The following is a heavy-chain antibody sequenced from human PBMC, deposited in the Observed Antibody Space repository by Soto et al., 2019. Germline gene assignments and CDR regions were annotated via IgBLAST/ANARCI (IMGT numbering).Heavy chain of an antibody. D-gene: IGHD2-15*01. Sequence: PSETLSLTCAVSGGSVSSGGYSWSWIRQPPGKGLEWIGYIHQSGSTYYNPSLKSRVNISVDRSQNQFSLKLNSVTAADTAVYYCARRSCNSAGCYYYGLDVWGQGTSVTVSS. V-gene: IGHV4-30-2*01. CDR1: GGSVSSGGYS. CDR2: IHQSGST. J-gene: IGHJ6*02. CDR3: ARRSCNSAGCYYYGLDV.